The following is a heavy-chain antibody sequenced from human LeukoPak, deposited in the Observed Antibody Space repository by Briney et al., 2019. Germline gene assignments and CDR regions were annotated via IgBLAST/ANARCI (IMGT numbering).Heavy chain of an antibody. J-gene: IGHJ4*02. CDR1: GFTFSSYA. CDR2: ISGSGGNT. V-gene: IGHV3-23*01. CDR3: AKRGAYSPPY. D-gene: IGHD5-18*01. Sequence: SGGSLRLSCAASGFTFSSYAMTWVRQAPGKGLEWVSGISGSGGNTYYTDSVRGRLSISRDNSKNTLYLQVNSLRAEDTAVYYCAKRGAYSPPYWGQGTLVTVSS.